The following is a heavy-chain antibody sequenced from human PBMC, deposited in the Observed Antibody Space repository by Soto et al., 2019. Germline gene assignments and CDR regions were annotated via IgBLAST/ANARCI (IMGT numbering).Heavy chain of an antibody. CDR2: VNSDESTT. CDR3: VCFECGRTAVVTTMETNGY. Sequence: PGGSLRLSCAASGFTFSDYWMHWVRQGPGKGLVWVSRVNSDESTTSYADSVKGRFTISRDNAKNTLYLQMSSLRVEDTALYYCVCFECGRTAVVTTMETNGYWGQGTLVTVSS. J-gene: IGHJ4*02. D-gene: IGHD2-21*02. CDR1: GFTFSDYW. V-gene: IGHV3-74*01.